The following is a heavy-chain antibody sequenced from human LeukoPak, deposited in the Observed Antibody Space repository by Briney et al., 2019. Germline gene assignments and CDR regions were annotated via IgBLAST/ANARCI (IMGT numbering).Heavy chain of an antibody. CDR2: ISGSGGST. Sequence: PGGSLRLSCAASGFTFSSYAMSWVRQAPGKGLEWVSAISGSGGSTYYADSVKGRFTISRDNSKNTLYLQMNSLRAEDTAVYYCASNLKVSGYYYGMGVWGQGTTVTVSS. CDR3: ASNLKVSGYYYGMGV. V-gene: IGHV3-23*01. D-gene: IGHD1-26*01. CDR1: GFTFSSYA. J-gene: IGHJ6*02.